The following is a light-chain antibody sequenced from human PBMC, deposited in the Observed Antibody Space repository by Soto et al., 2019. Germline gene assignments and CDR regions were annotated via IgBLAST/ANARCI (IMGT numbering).Light chain of an antibody. CDR2: DAS. J-gene: IGKJ1*01. V-gene: IGKV1-5*01. CDR3: QQYNSYSRT. CDR1: QSISSW. Sequence: NQSPSTLSASVGDRVTITCRASQSISSWLAWYQQKPGKAPKLLIYDASSLESGVPSRFSGSGSGTEFTLTISSLQPDDFATYYCQQYNSYSRTFGQGTKVDIK.